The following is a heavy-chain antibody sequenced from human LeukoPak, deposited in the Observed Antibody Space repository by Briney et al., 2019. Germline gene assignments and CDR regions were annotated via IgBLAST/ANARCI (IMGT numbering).Heavy chain of an antibody. D-gene: IGHD2-2*01. CDR1: GFTFSSYA. J-gene: IGHJ5*02. Sequence: GGSLRLSCAASGFTFSSYAMSWVRQAPGKGLEWVSAISGSGGSTYYADSVKGRFTISRDNSKNTLSLQMNSLRADDTAVYYCAKVFGTSPNRWFDPWGQGTLVTVSS. CDR3: AKVFGTSPNRWFDP. CDR2: ISGSGGST. V-gene: IGHV3-23*01.